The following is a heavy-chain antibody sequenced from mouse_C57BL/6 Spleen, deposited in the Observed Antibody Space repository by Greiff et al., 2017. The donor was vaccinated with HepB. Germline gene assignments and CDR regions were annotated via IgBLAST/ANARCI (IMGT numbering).Heavy chain of an antibody. J-gene: IGHJ3*01. Sequence: QVQLQQPGAELVRPGSSVKLSCKASGYTFTSYWMDWVKQRPGQGLEWIGNIYPSDSETHYNQKFKDQATLTVDQSSSTAYMQLSSLTSEDSAVYYCARGERFDGNYPLFAYWGQGTLVTVSA. CDR1: GYTFTSYW. CDR3: ARGERFDGNYPLFAY. D-gene: IGHD2-1*01. CDR2: IYPSDSET. V-gene: IGHV1-61*01.